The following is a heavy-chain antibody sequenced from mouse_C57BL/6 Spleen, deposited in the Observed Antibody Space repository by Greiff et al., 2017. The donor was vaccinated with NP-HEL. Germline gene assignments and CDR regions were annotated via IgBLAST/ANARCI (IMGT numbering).Heavy chain of an antibody. V-gene: IGHV5-16*01. D-gene: IGHD2-1*01. CDR1: GFTFSDYY. CDR3: ARDRDYYGNYDYAMDY. CDR2: INYDGSST. Sequence: DVKLVESEGGLVQPGSSMKLSCTASGFTFSDYYMAWVRQVPEKGLEWVANINYDGSSTYYLDSLKSRFIISRDNAKNILYLQMSSLKSEDTATYYCARDRDYYGNYDYAMDYWGQGTSVTVSS. J-gene: IGHJ4*01.